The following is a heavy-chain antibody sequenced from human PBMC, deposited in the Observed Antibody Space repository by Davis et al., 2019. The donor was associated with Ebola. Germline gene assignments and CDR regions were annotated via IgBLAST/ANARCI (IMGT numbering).Heavy chain of an antibody. CDR1: GGSIISYS. Sequence: MPSETLSLTCTVSGGSIISYSWSWIRQPPGKGLEWIGYIHYSGGTNYNPSLRSRVTISVEPSKNQFSLKLSSLTAADTAVYYCAREIRRDGYNHSGFGYYFDYWGQGTLVTASS. D-gene: IGHD5-24*01. V-gene: IGHV4-59*01. J-gene: IGHJ4*02. CDR3: AREIRRDGYNHSGFGYYFDY. CDR2: IHYSGGT.